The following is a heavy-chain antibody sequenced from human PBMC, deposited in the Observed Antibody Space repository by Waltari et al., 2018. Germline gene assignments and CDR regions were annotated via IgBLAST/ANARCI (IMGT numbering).Heavy chain of an antibody. CDR1: GFTFSSYA. J-gene: IGHJ4*02. Sequence: QVQLEESGGGVVQPGRSLRLSCAASGFTFSSYAFHWVRQAPGKGLEWVAGMSYHASNKYYADSVKGRFIISGDKSNNTWFLEMNTLRPEDTALYYCARDPLLGVLDSWGQGSLVTVSS. V-gene: IGHV3-30*01. D-gene: IGHD2-15*01. CDR2: MSYHASNK. CDR3: ARDPLLGVLDS.